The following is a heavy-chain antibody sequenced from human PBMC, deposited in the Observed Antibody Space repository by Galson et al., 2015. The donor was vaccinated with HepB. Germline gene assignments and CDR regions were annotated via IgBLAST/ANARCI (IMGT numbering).Heavy chain of an antibody. J-gene: IGHJ3*02. CDR3: ARGAMIVVVFDAFDI. CDR2: ISSSSSYI. V-gene: IGHV3-21*01. Sequence: SLRLSCAASGFTFSSYSMNWVRQAPGKGLEWVSSISSSSSYIYYADSVKGRFTISRDNAKNSLYLQMNSLRAEDTAVYYCARGAMIVVVFDAFDIWGQGTMVTVSS. D-gene: IGHD3-22*01. CDR1: GFTFSSYS.